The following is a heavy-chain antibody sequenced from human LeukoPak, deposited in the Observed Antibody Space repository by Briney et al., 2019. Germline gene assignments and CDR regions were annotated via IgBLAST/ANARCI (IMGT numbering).Heavy chain of an antibody. J-gene: IGHJ4*02. CDR2: ISSSSYI. D-gene: IGHD6-19*01. CDR1: GFTFSSYS. V-gene: IGHV3-21*01. CDR3: ARDLDSGWLRLGY. Sequence: TGGSLRLSCAASGFTFSSYSMNWVRQAPGKGLEWVSSISSSSYIYYADSVKGRFTISRDNAKNSLYLQMNSLRAEDTAVYYCARDLDSGWLRLGYWGQGTLVTVSS.